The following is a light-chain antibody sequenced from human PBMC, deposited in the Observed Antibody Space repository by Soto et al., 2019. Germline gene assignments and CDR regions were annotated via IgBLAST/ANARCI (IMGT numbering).Light chain of an antibody. CDR2: GAS. CDR1: QSVSSSY. CDR3: QQYGSSPRLT. Sequence: ESVFTQSPGTLSLSPGERATLSCRASQSVSSSYLAWYQQKPGQAPRLLIYGASSRATGIPDRFSGSGSGTDFTLTISRLEPEDFAVYYCQQYGSSPRLTFGGGTKVDIK. V-gene: IGKV3-20*01. J-gene: IGKJ4*01.